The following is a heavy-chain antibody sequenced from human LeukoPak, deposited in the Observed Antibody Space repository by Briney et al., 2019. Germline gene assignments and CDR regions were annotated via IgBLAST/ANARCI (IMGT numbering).Heavy chain of an antibody. CDR3: ARPFLRFSSGWHFDY. J-gene: IGHJ4*02. D-gene: IGHD6-19*01. V-gene: IGHV4-39*07. CDR1: GDSISSSSHS. CDR2: IYYSGNT. Sequence: SETLSLTCSVSGDSISSSSHSWGWIRQPPGKGLEWIGTIYYSGNTYYNPSLKSRVTISIDTSKNQFSLKLSSVTAADTAIYYCARPFLRFSSGWHFDYWGQGILVTVSS.